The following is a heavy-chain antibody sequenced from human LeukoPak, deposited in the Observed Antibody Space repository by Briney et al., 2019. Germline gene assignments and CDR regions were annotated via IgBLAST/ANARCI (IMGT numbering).Heavy chain of an antibody. CDR3: ARHSRYYDSTPGVDY. D-gene: IGHD3-22*01. CDR2: IYYSGST. CDR1: GGSISSYY. V-gene: IGHV4-59*08. Sequence: SETLSLTCTVPGGSISSYYWSWIRQPPGKGLEWIGYIYYSGSTNYNPSLKSRVTISVDTSKNQFSLKLSSVTAADTAVYYCARHSRYYDSTPGVDYWGQGTLVTVSS. J-gene: IGHJ4*02.